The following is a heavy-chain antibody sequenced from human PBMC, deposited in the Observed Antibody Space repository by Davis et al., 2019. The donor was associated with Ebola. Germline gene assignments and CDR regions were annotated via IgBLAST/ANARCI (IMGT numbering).Heavy chain of an antibody. J-gene: IGHJ6*02. CDR3: ARQNTRYYYYGMDV. CDR2: INHSGST. V-gene: IGHV4-34*01. CDR1: GGSFSGYY. Sequence: MPGGSLRLSCAVYGGSFSGYYWSWIRQPPGKGLEWIGEINHSGSTNYNPSLKSRVTISVDTSKNQFSLKLSSVTAADTAVYYCARQNTRYYYYGMDVWGQGTTVTVSS. D-gene: IGHD2-2*02.